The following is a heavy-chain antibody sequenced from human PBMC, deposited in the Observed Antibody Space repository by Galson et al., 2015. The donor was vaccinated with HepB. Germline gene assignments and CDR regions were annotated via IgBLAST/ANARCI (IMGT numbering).Heavy chain of an antibody. CDR1: GFTFSSYA. J-gene: IGHJ4*02. Sequence: SLRLSCAASGFTFSSYAMSWVRQAPGKGLQWVSAISGSGGSTYYADSVKGRFTISRDNSKNTLYLQMNSLRAEDTAVYYCAKPLRSLEWLLWGAFDYWGQGTLVTVSS. CDR3: AKPLRSLEWLLWGAFDY. CDR2: ISGSGGST. D-gene: IGHD3-3*01. V-gene: IGHV3-23*01.